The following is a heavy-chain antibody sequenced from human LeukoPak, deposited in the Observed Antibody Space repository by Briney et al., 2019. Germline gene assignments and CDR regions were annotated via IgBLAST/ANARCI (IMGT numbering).Heavy chain of an antibody. CDR2: IYYSGST. Sequence: SETLSLTCTVSGGSISSGGYYWSWIRQHPGKGLEWIGYIYYSGSTYYNPSLKSRVTISVDTFKNQFSLKLSSVTAADTAVYYCARGLSSLWFGELLEYYFDYWGQGTLVTVSS. V-gene: IGHV4-31*03. CDR1: GGSISSGGYY. J-gene: IGHJ4*02. D-gene: IGHD3-10*01. CDR3: ARGLSSLWFGELLEYYFDY.